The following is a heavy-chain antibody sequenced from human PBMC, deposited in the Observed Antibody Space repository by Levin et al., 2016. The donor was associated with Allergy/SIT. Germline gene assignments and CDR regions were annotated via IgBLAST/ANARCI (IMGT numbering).Heavy chain of an antibody. Sequence: ASVKVSCKASGYTFTSYYMHWVRQAPGQGLEWMGIINPSGGSTSYAQKFQGRVTMTRDTSTSTVYMELSSLRSEDTAVYYCARGDYERYYYYGMDVWGQGTTVTVSS. CDR1: GYTFTSYY. CDR3: ARGDYERYYYYGMDV. V-gene: IGHV1-46*01. J-gene: IGHJ6*02. D-gene: IGHD4-17*01. CDR2: INPSGGST.